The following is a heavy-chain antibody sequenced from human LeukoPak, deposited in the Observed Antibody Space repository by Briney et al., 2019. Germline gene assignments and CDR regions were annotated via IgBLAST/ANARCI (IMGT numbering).Heavy chain of an antibody. CDR2: IYYSGST. Sequence: SETLSLTCTVSGGSISSGGYYWSWIRQHPGKGLEWIGYIYYSGSTYYNPSLKSRVTISVDTSKNQFSLKLTSVAAADTAVYYCARDLVTVTKGFDIWGQGTMVSVSS. CDR1: GGSISSGGYY. J-gene: IGHJ3*02. D-gene: IGHD4-17*01. V-gene: IGHV4-31*03. CDR3: ARDLVTVTKGFDI.